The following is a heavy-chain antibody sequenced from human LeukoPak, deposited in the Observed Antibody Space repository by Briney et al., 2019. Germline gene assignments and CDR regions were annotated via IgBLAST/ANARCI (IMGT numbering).Heavy chain of an antibody. D-gene: IGHD1-26*01. J-gene: IGHJ4*02. CDR2: IVVGSGNT. CDR3: AAYAGGRIDY. Sequence: SVNVSFKASVFTFTSSAVRGVRQTRGQRLEWIGWIVVGSGNTNYAQKFQERDTITRDMSTSTAYMEISSLRSEDTAVYYCAAYAGGRIDYWGQGTLVTVSS. CDR1: VFTFTSSA. V-gene: IGHV1-58*01.